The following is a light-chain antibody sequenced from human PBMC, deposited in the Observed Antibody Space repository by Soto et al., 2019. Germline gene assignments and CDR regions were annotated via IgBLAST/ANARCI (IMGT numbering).Light chain of an antibody. CDR1: QSISSW. Sequence: DMQMTQSPSTLSASVGDTVTITCRASQSISSWLAWYQQKRGKAPKLLFHRASTLKSGVPSRFSGSGFGTEFTLTISSLQPDDFATYYCQHYTISPVTFGGGTEVEI. V-gene: IGKV1-5*03. CDR2: RAS. J-gene: IGKJ4*01. CDR3: QHYTISPVT.